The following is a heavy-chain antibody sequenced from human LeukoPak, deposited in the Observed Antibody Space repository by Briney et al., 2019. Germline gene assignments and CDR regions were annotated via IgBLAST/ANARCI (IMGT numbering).Heavy chain of an antibody. CDR2: SYDTGRA. CDR1: GYSIISDYY. CDR3: ARMGFAFLRGGIDS. J-gene: IGHJ4*02. D-gene: IGHD3-10*01. Sequence: TSETLSLTCIVSGYSIISDYYWGWIRQPPGKGLEWIGSSYDTGRAYYYPSFKSRVTISVDTSENQFSLRLTSVTAADTAVYYCARMGFAFLRGGIDSWGQGTLVTVSS. V-gene: IGHV4-38-2*02.